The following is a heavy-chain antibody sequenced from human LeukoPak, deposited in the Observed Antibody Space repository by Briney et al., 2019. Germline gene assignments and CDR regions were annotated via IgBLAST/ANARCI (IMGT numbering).Heavy chain of an antibody. CDR1: GGSIGSSSYY. CDR2: IYYSGST. CDR3: ARGPNTAGNYRAFDL. Sequence: SETLSLTCTVSGGSIGSSSYYWGWIRQPPGKGLEWIGSIYYSGSTYYNPSLKSRVTISVDTSKNQFSLKLSSVTAADTAAYYCARGPNTAGNYRAFDLWGQGTKVTVSS. D-gene: IGHD4-11*01. V-gene: IGHV4-39*01. J-gene: IGHJ3*01.